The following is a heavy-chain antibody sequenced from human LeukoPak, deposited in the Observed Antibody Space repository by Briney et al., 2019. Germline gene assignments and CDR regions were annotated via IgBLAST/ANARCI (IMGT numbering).Heavy chain of an antibody. V-gene: IGHV4-59*01. J-gene: IGHJ6*03. CDR3: ARGLLFRSDSYYYYYMDV. CDR1: SGSISRYY. CDR2: VFYTGST. Sequence: SETLSLTCTVSSGSISRYYWSWIRQPPGKGLDWIGYVFYTGSTYYNPSLQSRVTISVDTSKNQFSLKLNSVTAADTAVYYCARGLLFRSDSYYYYYMDVWGKGTTVTVSS. D-gene: IGHD2-21*02.